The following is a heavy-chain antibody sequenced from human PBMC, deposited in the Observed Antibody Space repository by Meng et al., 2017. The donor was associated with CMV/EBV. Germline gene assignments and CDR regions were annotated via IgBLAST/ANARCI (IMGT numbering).Heavy chain of an antibody. J-gene: IGHJ3*02. D-gene: IGHD3-3*01. Sequence: GESLKISCAASGFTFSSYGMHWVRQAPGKGLEWVAVIWYDGSNKYYADSVKGRFTISRDNSKNTLYLQMNSLRAEDTAVYYCARSQGDFWSGSDAFDIWGQGTMVTVSS. CDR2: IWYDGSNK. V-gene: IGHV3-33*01. CDR1: GFTFSSYG. CDR3: ARSQGDFWSGSDAFDI.